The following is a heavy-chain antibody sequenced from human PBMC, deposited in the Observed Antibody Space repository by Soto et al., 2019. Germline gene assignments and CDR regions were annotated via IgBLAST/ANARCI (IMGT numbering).Heavy chain of an antibody. J-gene: IGHJ4*02. CDR3: ETKSGRDCHSGGGCFSLDV. D-gene: IGHD2-15*01. CDR1: GETLNSNP. V-gene: IGHV1-69*01. CDR2: IVPLSDRT. Sequence: QVQLVQSGAEVKKPGSSLKVSCKVFGETLNSNPIGWVRQAPGQGLERVGGIVPLSDRTNYAQELQGRVTVNADGSTSTVYMELSNLKSDDTAVYYCETKSGRDCHSGGGCFSLDVWGQGSLITVSS.